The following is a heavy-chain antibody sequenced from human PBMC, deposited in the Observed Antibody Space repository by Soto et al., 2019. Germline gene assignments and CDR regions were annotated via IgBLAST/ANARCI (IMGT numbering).Heavy chain of an antibody. V-gene: IGHV3-23*01. CDR3: ANSVLRYFDWLFELGEFDY. CDR1: GFAFSSYA. Sequence: EVQLLESGGGLVQPGGSLRLSCAASGFAFSSYAMSWVRQAPGKGLEWVSAISGSGGSTYYADSVKGRFTISRDNSKNKLYLQMNSLRAEDTAVYYCANSVLRYFDWLFELGEFDYWGQGTLVTVSS. CDR2: ISGSGGST. J-gene: IGHJ4*02. D-gene: IGHD3-9*01.